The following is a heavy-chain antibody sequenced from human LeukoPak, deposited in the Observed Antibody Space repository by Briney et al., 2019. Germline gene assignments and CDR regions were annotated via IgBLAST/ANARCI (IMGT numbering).Heavy chain of an antibody. CDR3: TKDRGGNYASWGMDV. CDR2: ITWNSENV. Sequence: PGGSLRLSCEASGVTLDNYAMHWVRQSPGKGLEWVSGITWNSENVGYADIVKGRFTISRDNAKNSLFLEMNSLKPEDTAVYFCTKDRGGNYASWGMDVWGQGTTVTVSS. J-gene: IGHJ6*02. V-gene: IGHV3-9*01. CDR1: GVTLDNYA. D-gene: IGHD3-22*01.